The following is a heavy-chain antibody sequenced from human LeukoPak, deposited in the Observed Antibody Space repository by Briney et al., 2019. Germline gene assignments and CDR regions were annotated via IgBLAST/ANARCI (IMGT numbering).Heavy chain of an antibody. Sequence: ASVKLSCNASGYTFTSYYMHWVRQAPGQVLEWMGIINPSGGSTSYAQKFQGRVTMSRAPSTRAAYMGLSSLRTEGPAVYYCARGGSYSRKLHYFDDWGQGTLVTVSS. CDR1: GYTFTSYY. CDR2: INPSGGST. V-gene: IGHV1-46*01. J-gene: IGHJ4*02. CDR3: ARGGSYSRKLHYFDD. D-gene: IGHD2-21*01.